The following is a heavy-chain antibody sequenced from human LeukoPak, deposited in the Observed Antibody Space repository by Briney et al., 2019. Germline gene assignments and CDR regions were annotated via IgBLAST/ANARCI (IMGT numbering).Heavy chain of an antibody. J-gene: IGHJ2*01. V-gene: IGHV4-34*01. CDR2: INHSGST. Sequence: NPSETLSLTCAVYGGSFGGYYWNWIRQPPGKGLEWIGEINHSGSTNYNPSLKSRVTISVDTSKNQFSLNLSSVTAADTAVYYCARGGRSWLLLKRYFDLWGRGTLVTVSS. D-gene: IGHD3-22*01. CDR3: ARGGRSWLLLKRYFDL. CDR1: GGSFGGYY.